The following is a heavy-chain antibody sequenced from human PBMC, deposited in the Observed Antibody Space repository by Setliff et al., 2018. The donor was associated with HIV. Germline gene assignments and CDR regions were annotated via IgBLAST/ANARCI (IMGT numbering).Heavy chain of an antibody. D-gene: IGHD3-22*01. CDR3: ARRKSEDSGYGPRYYDF. CDR1: GYIFTNFW. CDR2: VYPGDFDS. J-gene: IGHJ4*02. Sequence: GESLKISCQASGYIFTNFWIGWVRQMPGKGLEWMGTVYPGDFDSIYNESFQGHVTMSVDKATRTAYSEWSSLKASDTAIYYCARRKSEDSGYGPRYYDFWGQGTLVTVSS. V-gene: IGHV5-51*01.